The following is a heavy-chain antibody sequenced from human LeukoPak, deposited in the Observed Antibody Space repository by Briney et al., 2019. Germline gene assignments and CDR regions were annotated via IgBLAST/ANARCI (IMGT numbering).Heavy chain of an antibody. Sequence: SETLSLTCTVSGGSISSYYWSWIRQPPGKGLEWIGYIYYSGSTNYNPSLQSRVTISVDTSKNQFSLKLSSVTAADTAVYYCARVSRFGELWFDYWGQGTLVTVSS. CDR2: IYYSGST. CDR1: GGSISSYY. CDR3: ARVSRFGELWFDY. V-gene: IGHV4-59*01. D-gene: IGHD3-10*02. J-gene: IGHJ4*02.